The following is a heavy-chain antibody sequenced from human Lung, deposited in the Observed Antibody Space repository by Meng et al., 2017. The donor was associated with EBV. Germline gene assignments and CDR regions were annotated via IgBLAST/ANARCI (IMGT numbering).Heavy chain of an antibody. CDR2: IYWDDDK. CDR1: WFSLGTSAVG. V-gene: IGHV2-5*02. J-gene: IGHJ4*02. CDR3: AHRHRLRDFDY. Sequence: QFPFNGSGLSRLQPTPTLTWTFSVSWFSLGTSAVGWGRNPQPQGKALEWFALIYWDDDKRYSPSLKNRLTITKDTSKNQVVLTLTNIDPVDTATYYCAHRHRLRDFDYWGQGTLVTVSS. D-gene: IGHD4-17*01.